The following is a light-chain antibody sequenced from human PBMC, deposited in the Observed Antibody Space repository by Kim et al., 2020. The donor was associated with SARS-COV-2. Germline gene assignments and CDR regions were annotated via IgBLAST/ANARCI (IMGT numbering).Light chain of an antibody. Sequence: SYELTQPPSVSVSPGQTASITCSGDKLGDKYACWYQQKPGQSPVLVIYQDSKRPSGIPERFSGPNSGNTATLTISGTQAMEEADYYCQAWDSSTVVFGGG. J-gene: IGLJ2*01. V-gene: IGLV3-1*01. CDR2: QDS. CDR1: KLGDKY. CDR3: QAWDSSTVV.